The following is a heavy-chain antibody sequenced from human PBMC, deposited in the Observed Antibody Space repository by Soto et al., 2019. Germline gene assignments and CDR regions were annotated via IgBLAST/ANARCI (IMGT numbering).Heavy chain of an antibody. CDR3: ARDASSLYCSGGSCCFKHYYYYGMDV. V-gene: IGHV1-2*04. CDR1: GYTFTGYY. Sequence: EASVKVSCKASGYTFTGYYMHWVRQAPGQGLEWMGWINPNSGGTNYAQKFQGWVTMTRDTSISTAYMELSRLRSDDTAVYYCARDASSLYCSGGSCCFKHYYYYGMDVWGQGTTVTVSS. CDR2: INPNSGGT. D-gene: IGHD2-15*01. J-gene: IGHJ6*02.